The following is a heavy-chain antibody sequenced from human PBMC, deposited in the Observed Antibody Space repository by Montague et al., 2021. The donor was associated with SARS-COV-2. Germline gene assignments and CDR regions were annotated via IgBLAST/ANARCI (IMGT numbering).Heavy chain of an antibody. D-gene: IGHD4-17*01. V-gene: IGHV4-34*01. J-gene: IGHJ6*02. CDR3: ARGKTVNTFYYYYYGMDV. CDR1: GGSFSGYY. Sequence: SETLSLTCAVYGGSFSGYYWSWIRQPPGKGLEWIGEINHSGSTNYNPSLKSRVTISVDTSKNQFSLKLSSVTAADTAVYYCARGKTVNTFYYYYYGMDVWGQGTTVTVSS. CDR2: INHSGST.